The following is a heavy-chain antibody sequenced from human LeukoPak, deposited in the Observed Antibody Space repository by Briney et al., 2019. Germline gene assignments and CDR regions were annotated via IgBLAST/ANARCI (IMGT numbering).Heavy chain of an antibody. Sequence: ASVKVSCKASGYTFTGYCMHWVRQAPGQGLEWMGWINPNSGGTNYAQKFQGWVTITRDTSISTAYMELSRLRSDDTAVYYCARGGHSSNDAFDIWGQGTMVTVSS. D-gene: IGHD6-13*01. CDR2: INPNSGGT. V-gene: IGHV1-2*04. J-gene: IGHJ3*02. CDR1: GYTFTGYC. CDR3: ARGGHSSNDAFDI.